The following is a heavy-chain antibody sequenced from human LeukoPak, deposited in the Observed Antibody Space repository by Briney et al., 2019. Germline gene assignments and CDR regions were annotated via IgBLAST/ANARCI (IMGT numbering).Heavy chain of an antibody. CDR1: GYSVNYDY. J-gene: IGHJ4*02. CDR3: ARVDPNGYSAY. CDR2: IYNSGT. D-gene: IGHD2-8*01. Sequence: SETLSLTCTVSGYSVNYDYWSWIRQPPGKGLQWIGYIYNSGTIYNPSLKNRVTISLDTSKNQFSLKVSSVTAADTAVYYCARVDPNGYSAYWGQGTLVTVSS. V-gene: IGHV4-59*02.